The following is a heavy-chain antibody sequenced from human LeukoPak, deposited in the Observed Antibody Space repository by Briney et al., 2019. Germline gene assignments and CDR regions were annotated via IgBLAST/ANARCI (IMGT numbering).Heavy chain of an antibody. CDR3: ARGGASREFDP. J-gene: IGHJ5*02. D-gene: IGHD6-13*01. CDR2: ISYDGSNK. Sequence: GGSLRLSCAASGFTFSSYAMHWVRKAPGKGLEWVAVISYDGSNKYYADSVKGRFTISRDNSKNTLYLQMNSLRAEDTAVYYCARGGASREFDPWGQGTLVTVSS. CDR1: GFTFSSYA. V-gene: IGHV3-30*04.